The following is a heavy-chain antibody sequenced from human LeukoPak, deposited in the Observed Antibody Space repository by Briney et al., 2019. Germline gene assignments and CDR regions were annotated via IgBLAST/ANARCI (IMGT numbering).Heavy chain of an antibody. J-gene: IGHJ6*03. D-gene: IGHD2-21*02. CDR3: ARSSYCGGDCYSYYYYDMDV. Sequence: GASVKVSCKASGGTFSSYAISWVRQAPGQGLEWMGRIIPIFGTANYAQKFQGRVTITTDKSTSTAYMELSSLRSEDTAVYYCARSSYCGGDCYSYYYYDMDVWGKGTTVTVSS. CDR2: IIPIFGTA. V-gene: IGHV1-69*05. CDR1: GGTFSSYA.